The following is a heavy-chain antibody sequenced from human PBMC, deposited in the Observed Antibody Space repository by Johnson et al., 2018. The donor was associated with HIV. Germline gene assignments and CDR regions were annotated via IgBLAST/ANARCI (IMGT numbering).Heavy chain of an antibody. CDR1: GFTFSSYA. V-gene: IGHV3-66*01. Sequence: VQLVEIGGGVVQPARSLRLSCAASGFTFSSYAMNWVRQAPGKGLERVALLYSGGSTYYADSVKGRFTISRDNSKNTLYLQRTSLRAEDTAVYYCARDDIRDGKSFDIWGQGTMVTVSS. CDR2: LYSGGST. J-gene: IGHJ3*02. CDR3: ARDDIRDGKSFDI.